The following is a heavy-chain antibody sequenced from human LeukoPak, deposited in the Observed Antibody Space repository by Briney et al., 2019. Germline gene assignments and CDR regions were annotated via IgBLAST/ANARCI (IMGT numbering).Heavy chain of an antibody. CDR3: SRLRGDGSLTTYSYHGMDV. V-gene: IGHV3-33*03. J-gene: IGHJ6*02. CDR1: GIPFSSFG. Sequence: GGSLRLSCAAPGIPFSSFGMHWLRQAPGKGLEWVAFIWYDGSNKYYADSVKGRFTISRDNSKNTLYLQMNSLTAEDTAVYYCSRLRGDGSLTTYSYHGMDVWGQGTTVTVSS. CDR2: IWYDGSNK. D-gene: IGHD3-10*01.